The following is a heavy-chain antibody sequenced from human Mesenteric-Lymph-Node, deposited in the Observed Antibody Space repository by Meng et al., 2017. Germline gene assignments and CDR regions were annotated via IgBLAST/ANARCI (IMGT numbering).Heavy chain of an antibody. CDR1: RDSVSTNSGG. CDR3: ARSGSGWSLDY. J-gene: IGHJ4*02. D-gene: IGHD6-19*01. CDR2: TYYRSKWFT. Sequence: QQPRPQSGPGLRKPLPTLSPSGGSSRDSVSTNSGGWNWIRQSPSRGLEWLGRTYYRSKWFTDYAVSVKSRITINPDTSTNQFSLQLNSVTPEDTAVYYCARSGSGWSLDYWGQGTLVTVSS. V-gene: IGHV6-1*01.